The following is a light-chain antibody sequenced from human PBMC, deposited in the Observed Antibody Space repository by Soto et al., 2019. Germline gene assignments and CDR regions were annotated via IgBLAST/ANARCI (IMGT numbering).Light chain of an antibody. J-gene: IGKJ1*01. CDR1: QSVNTN. Sequence: VVMTQSTASLSASPGEIATLSCRASQSVNTNLAWYQKKPGQAPTVLVYAASTRATGIPDRFSGSGSGTDFTLTISSLQPEDFASYFCLQHYNYPRTFGQGTKVDIK. V-gene: IGKV3-15*01. CDR3: LQHYNYPRT. CDR2: AAS.